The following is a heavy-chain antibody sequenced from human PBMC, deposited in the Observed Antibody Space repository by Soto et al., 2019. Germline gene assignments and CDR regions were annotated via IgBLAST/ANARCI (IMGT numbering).Heavy chain of an antibody. CDR1: GFSLSSDGVG. V-gene: IGHV2-5*02. CDR2: IFWDGDK. J-gene: IGHJ4*02. CDR3: AHSVREESCRGGSCYYFDF. Sequence: GSGPTLVNPTQTLTLTCTFSGFSLSSDGVGVGWIRQPPGKGLEWLTLIFWDGDKRYSPSLKSRLTITKDTSKNQVVLTMTNMDPVDTATYYCAHSVREESCRGGSCYYFDFWGRGTLVTVSS. D-gene: IGHD2-15*01.